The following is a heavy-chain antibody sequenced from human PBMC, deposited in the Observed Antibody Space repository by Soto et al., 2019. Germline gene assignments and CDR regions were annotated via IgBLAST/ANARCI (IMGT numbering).Heavy chain of an antibody. Sequence: GASVKVSCKASGGTFSSYAISWVRQAPGQGLEWMGGIIPSFGTANYAQKFQGRVTITADESTSTAYMELSSLRSEDTAVYYCARDCSGGSCHSSLDYWGQGTLVTVSS. V-gene: IGHV1-69*13. D-gene: IGHD2-15*01. CDR2: IIPSFGTA. CDR1: GGTFSSYA. J-gene: IGHJ4*02. CDR3: ARDCSGGSCHSSLDY.